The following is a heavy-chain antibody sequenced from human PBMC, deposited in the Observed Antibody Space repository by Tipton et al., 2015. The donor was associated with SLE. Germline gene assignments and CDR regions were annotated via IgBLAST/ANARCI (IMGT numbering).Heavy chain of an antibody. D-gene: IGHD1-26*01. Sequence: TLSLTCTVSGGSISSYYWSWIRQPPGKGLEWIGYIYYSGSTNYNPSLKSRVTISVDTSKNQFFLRLSSVTAADTAIYYCARPTSRSGWGQGILVTVSS. CDR2: IYYSGST. J-gene: IGHJ4*02. V-gene: IGHV4-59*12. CDR3: ARPTSRSG. CDR1: GGSISSYY.